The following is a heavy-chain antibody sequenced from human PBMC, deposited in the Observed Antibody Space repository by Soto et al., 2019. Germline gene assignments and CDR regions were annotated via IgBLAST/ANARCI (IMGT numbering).Heavy chain of an antibody. V-gene: IGHV3-30-3*01. CDR1: GFTFSSYA. D-gene: IGHD6-13*01. CDR2: ISYDGSNK. J-gene: IGHJ4*02. CDR3: ARESQIFLAAPNPHFDY. Sequence: PGGSLRLSCAASGFTFSSYAMHWVRQAPGKGLEWVAVISYDGSNKYYADSVKGRFTISRDNSKNTLYLQMNSLRAEDTAVYYCARESQIFLAAPNPHFDYWGQGTLVTVSS.